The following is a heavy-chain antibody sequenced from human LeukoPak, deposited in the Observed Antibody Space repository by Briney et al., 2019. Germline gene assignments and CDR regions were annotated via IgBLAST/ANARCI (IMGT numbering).Heavy chain of an antibody. J-gene: IGHJ5*02. CDR3: ARLSYYYDST. Sequence: SETLSLTCTVSGGSISSGSYYWSWIRQPAGKGLEWIGRIHTSGSTNQNPSLKSRVTISVDTSKNQFFLTLSSVTAADTAVYYCARLSYYYDSTWGQGTLVTVSS. CDR2: IHTSGST. D-gene: IGHD3-22*01. V-gene: IGHV4-61*02. CDR1: GGSISSGSYY.